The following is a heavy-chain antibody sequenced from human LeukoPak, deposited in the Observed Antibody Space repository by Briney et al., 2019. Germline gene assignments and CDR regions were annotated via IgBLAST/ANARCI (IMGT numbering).Heavy chain of an antibody. D-gene: IGHD1-1*01. J-gene: IGHJ6*02. CDR2: INHNSGGT. V-gene: IGHV1-2*06. Sequence: ASVKVSCKASGYTFTGYYMHWVRQAPGQGLEWMGRINHNSGGTNYAQKFQGRVTMTRDTSISTAYMELSRLRSDDTAVYYCAREKVRQSGMDVWGQGTTVTVSS. CDR1: GYTFTGYY. CDR3: AREKVRQSGMDV.